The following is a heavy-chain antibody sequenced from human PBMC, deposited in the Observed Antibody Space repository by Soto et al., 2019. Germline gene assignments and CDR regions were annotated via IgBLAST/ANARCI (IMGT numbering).Heavy chain of an antibody. CDR2: IYYSGST. CDR3: ARDRGLISKSNYYYGMDV. Sequence: SETLSLTCTVSGGSISSGGYYWSWIRQHPGKGLEWIGYIYYSGSTYYNPSLKSRVTISVDTSKNQFSLKLSSVTAADTAVYYCARDRGLISKSNYYYGMDVWGQGTTVTVSS. CDR1: GGSISSGGYY. V-gene: IGHV4-31*03. D-gene: IGHD3-10*01. J-gene: IGHJ6*02.